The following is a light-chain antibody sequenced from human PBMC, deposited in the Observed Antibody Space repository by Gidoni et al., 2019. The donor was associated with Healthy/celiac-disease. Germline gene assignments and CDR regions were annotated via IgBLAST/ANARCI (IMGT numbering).Light chain of an antibody. Sequence: QSALTQPASVSRSPGQSITTSCTGTSSDVGGYHYVSWYQQHPGKAPKLMIYEVSNRPAGVSNRFSGSKSGNTASLTISGLQAEDEADYYCSSYTSSSTRVFGTGTKVTVL. CDR2: EVS. CDR3: SSYTSSSTRV. V-gene: IGLV2-14*01. CDR1: SSDVGGYHY. J-gene: IGLJ1*01.